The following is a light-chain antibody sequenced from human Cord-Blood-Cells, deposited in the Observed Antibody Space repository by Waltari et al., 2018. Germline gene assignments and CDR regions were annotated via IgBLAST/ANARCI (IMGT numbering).Light chain of an antibody. CDR3: CSYAGSSTLV. CDR2: EGS. J-gene: IGLJ2*01. Sequence: QSALTQPASVSGSPGQSIPISCTGTSIDVGSYNLVSWYQQHPGKAPKLMIYEGSKRPSGVSNRFSGSKSGNTASLTISGLQAEDEADYYCCSYAGSSTLVFGGGTKLTVL. V-gene: IGLV2-23*01. CDR1: SIDVGSYNL.